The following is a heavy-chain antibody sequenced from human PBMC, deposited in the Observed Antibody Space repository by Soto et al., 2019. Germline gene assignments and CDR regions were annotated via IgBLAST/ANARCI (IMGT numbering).Heavy chain of an antibody. J-gene: IGHJ3*02. CDR3: AAISTDYGDYVGAFDI. V-gene: IGHV1-58*01. D-gene: IGHD4-17*01. Sequence: QMQLVQSGPEVKKPGTSVKVSCKASGFTFTSSAVLWVRQARGQRLEWIGWIVVGSGNTNYAQKFQERVTITRDMSTSTAYMELSSLRSEDTAVYYCAAISTDYGDYVGAFDIWGQGTMVTVSS. CDR2: IVVGSGNT. CDR1: GFTFTSSA.